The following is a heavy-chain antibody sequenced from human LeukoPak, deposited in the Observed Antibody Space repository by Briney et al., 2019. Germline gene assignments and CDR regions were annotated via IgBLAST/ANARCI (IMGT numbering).Heavy chain of an antibody. Sequence: SETLSLTCTVSGGSISTYYWSWIRQPAGKGLEWIGRIYSSGSTSYNPSLRSRVTMSVDTSRNQFSLKLSSVTAADAAVYYCARPGSAYYEYYFDYWGQGTLVTVSS. CDR2: IYSSGST. CDR3: ARPGSAYYEYYFDY. J-gene: IGHJ4*02. CDR1: GGSISTYY. D-gene: IGHD3-3*01. V-gene: IGHV4-4*07.